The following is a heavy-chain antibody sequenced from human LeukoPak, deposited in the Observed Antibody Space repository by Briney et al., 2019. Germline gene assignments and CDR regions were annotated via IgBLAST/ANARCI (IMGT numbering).Heavy chain of an antibody. J-gene: IGHJ1*01. CDR2: INSDGRST. CDR1: GFTFSSYW. V-gene: IGHV3-74*01. CDR3: ARDLRDPEQQ. D-gene: IGHD5/OR15-5a*01. Sequence: GGSLRLSCAAYGFTFSSYWRQWVRQAPGKGLVGVSRINSDGRSTSYADSVKGRFTISRDNAKNTLYLQMNSLRAEDTAVYYCARDLRDPEQQWGQGTLVTVSS.